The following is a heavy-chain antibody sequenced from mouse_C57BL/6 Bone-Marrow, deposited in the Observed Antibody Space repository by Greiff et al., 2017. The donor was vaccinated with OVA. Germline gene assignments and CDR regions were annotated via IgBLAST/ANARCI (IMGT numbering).Heavy chain of an antibody. CDR1: GFNIKDDY. CDR2: IDPENGDT. Sequence: EVQLQQSGAELVRPGASVKLSCTASGFNIKDDYMHWVKQRPEQGLEWIGWIDPENGDTEYASKFQGKATITADTSSNTAYLQLSSLTSEDTAVYYCARRAVVHWYFDVWGTGTTVTVSS. CDR3: ARRAVVHWYFDV. J-gene: IGHJ1*03. V-gene: IGHV14-4*01. D-gene: IGHD1-1*01.